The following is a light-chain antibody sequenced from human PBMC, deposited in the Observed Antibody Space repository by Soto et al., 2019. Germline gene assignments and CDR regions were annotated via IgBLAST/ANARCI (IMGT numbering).Light chain of an antibody. CDR3: QQGSTWPWT. CDR1: QSVSSS. J-gene: IGKJ1*01. Sequence: EIVLTQSPATLSLSPGERATLSCRASQSVSSSLAWYQQKLGQAPRLLIYEASDRATGIPARFSGSGSGTDFTLIISSLETEEFAVYYCQQGSTWPWTFGQGTKVEIK. CDR2: EAS. V-gene: IGKV3-11*01.